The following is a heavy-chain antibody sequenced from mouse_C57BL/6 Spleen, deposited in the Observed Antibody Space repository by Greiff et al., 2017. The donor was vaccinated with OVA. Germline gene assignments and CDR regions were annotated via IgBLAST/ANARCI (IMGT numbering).Heavy chain of an antibody. J-gene: IGHJ3*01. CDR1: GYTFTSYW. D-gene: IGHD2-12*01. CDR3: AREEVCYSCDGWFAY. Sequence: VKLQQPGTELVKPGASVKLSCKASGYTFTSYWMHWVKQRPGQGLEWIGNINPSNGGTNYNEKFKSKATMTVDKSSSTAYMQLSSLTSEDSAVYYCAREEVCYSCDGWFAYWGQGTLVTVSA. V-gene: IGHV1-53*01. CDR2: INPSNGGT.